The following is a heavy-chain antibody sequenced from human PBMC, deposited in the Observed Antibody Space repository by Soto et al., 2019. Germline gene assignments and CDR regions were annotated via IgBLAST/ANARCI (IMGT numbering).Heavy chain of an antibody. CDR2: IWHDGSNK. CDR1: GFPFSSYG. D-gene: IGHD4-17*01. J-gene: IGHJ3*02. Sequence: GGSLRLSCAPAGFPFSSYGMHWARQAPGKGLEWVAVIWHDGSNKVYADSVKGRFTISRDNSKNTLYLQMNSLRAEDTAVYYCARDLSGDYGALDTWGQGTMVTVSS. CDR3: ARDLSGDYGALDT. V-gene: IGHV3-33*01.